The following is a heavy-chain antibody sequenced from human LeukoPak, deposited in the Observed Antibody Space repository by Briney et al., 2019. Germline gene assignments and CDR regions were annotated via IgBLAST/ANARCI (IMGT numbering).Heavy chain of an antibody. CDR3: AKDLRRYGSGPFNEHYALNV. D-gene: IGHD6-19*01. CDR1: GFTFTSYD. Sequence: PGGSLRLSCTASGFTFTSYDMSWVRLAPGKGLEWVSGISGGGGDTYYVDSVRGRFSISRDNSKNTLYLQMDSLRAEDTATYFCAKDLRRYGSGPFNEHYALNVWGQGTTVTVSS. CDR2: ISGGGGDT. V-gene: IGHV3-23*01. J-gene: IGHJ6*02.